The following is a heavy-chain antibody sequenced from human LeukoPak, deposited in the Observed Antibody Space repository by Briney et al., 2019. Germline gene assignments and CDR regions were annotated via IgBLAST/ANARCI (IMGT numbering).Heavy chain of an antibody. V-gene: IGHV4-30-4*01. CDR1: GGSISSGDYY. Sequence: SETPSLTCTVSGGSISSGDYYWSWIRQPPGKGLEWIGYIYYSGSTYYNPSLKSRVTISVDTSKNQFSLKLSSVTAADTAVYYCARGYDYAPIDYWGQGTLVTVSS. D-gene: IGHD3-16*01. J-gene: IGHJ4*02. CDR2: IYYSGST. CDR3: ARGYDYAPIDY.